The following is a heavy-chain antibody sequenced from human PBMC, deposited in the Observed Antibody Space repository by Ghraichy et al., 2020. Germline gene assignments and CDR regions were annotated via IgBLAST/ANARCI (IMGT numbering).Heavy chain of an antibody. D-gene: IGHD6-19*01. V-gene: IGHV4-59*01. Sequence: SETLSLTCTVSGGSISSYYWSWIRQPPGKGLEWIGYIYYSGSTNYNPSLKSRVTISVDTSKNQFSLKLSSVTAADTAVYYCARAPISSGWYTNDYWGQGTLVTVSS. CDR3: ARAPISSGWYTNDY. J-gene: IGHJ4*02. CDR1: GGSISSYY. CDR2: IYYSGST.